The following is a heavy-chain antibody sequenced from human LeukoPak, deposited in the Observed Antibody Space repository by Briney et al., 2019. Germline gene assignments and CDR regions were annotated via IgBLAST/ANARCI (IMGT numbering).Heavy chain of an antibody. CDR1: GHSISTGYY. V-gene: IGHV4-38-2*01. J-gene: IGHJ6*04. D-gene: IGHD3-10*01. CDR2: MSHNRGT. Sequence: SETLSLTCAVSGHSISTGYYWGWIRQPRGKGLEWIGSMSHNRGTYYNPSLKSRVTISMDTSKNQISLRLTSVTAADTAVYYCASYYASGVSAYNYYGMDVWGKGTTVTVSS. CDR3: ASYYASGVSAYNYYGMDV.